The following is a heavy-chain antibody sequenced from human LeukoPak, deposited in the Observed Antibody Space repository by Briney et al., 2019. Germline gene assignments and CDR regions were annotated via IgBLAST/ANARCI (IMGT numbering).Heavy chain of an antibody. Sequence: SETLSLTCTVSVYSISSGFYWDWIRQPPGKGLEWIGTFYHNGTTYYSPSLKSRVTISVDTSKNQFSLRLSSVTAADTAVYYCARAKESDYSFDYWGQGTLVTVSS. D-gene: IGHD4-11*01. J-gene: IGHJ4*02. CDR3: ARAKESDYSFDY. V-gene: IGHV4-38-2*02. CDR1: VYSISSGFY. CDR2: FYHNGTT.